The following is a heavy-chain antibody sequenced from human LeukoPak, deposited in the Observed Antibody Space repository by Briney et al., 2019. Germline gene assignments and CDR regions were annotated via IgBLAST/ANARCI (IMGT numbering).Heavy chain of an antibody. CDR1: GVTFTSYA. V-gene: IGHV3-30-3*01. J-gene: IGHJ3*01. CDR3: ARKPDAFDL. Sequence: GRSLRLSCVASGVTFTSYAMHWVRQAQGQRLELVTVISYDGSIKYYADSVKGRFTISRDISKNTLYLQMNSLRAEDTAVYYCARKPDAFDLWGQGTMVTVSS. CDR2: ISYDGSIK.